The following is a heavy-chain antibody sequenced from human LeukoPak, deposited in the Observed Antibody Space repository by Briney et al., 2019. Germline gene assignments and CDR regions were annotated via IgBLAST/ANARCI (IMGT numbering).Heavy chain of an antibody. J-gene: IGHJ6*03. Sequence: SETLSLTCAGYGGTFSGYYWSWIRQPPGKGLEWIGEINHSGSTNYNPSLKSRVTISLDTSKNQFSLMLSSVTAADTAVYYCAGTYDYGDYYYYYYMDVWGKGTTVTISS. D-gene: IGHD4-17*01. CDR1: GGTFSGYY. CDR3: AGTYDYGDYYYYYYMDV. CDR2: INHSGST. V-gene: IGHV4-34*08.